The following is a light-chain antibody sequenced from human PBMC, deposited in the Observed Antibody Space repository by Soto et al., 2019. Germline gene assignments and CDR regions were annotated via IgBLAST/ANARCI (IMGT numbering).Light chain of an antibody. CDR2: GTF. V-gene: IGKV3-20*01. CDR3: QQYASSSWT. CDR1: QSVISSH. Sequence: EIVLTQSPGTLSLSPGERATLSCRASQSVISSHLAWYQQKPGQAPRLLIYGTFNRATGIPDRFSGSGSATDFTLTITRLEPEDFAVYYCQQYASSSWTFGQGTKVEI. J-gene: IGKJ1*01.